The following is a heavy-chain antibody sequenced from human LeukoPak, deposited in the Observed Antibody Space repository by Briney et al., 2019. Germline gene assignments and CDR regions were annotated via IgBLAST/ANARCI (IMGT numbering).Heavy chain of an antibody. Sequence: GASVKVSCKASGGTFSSYAISWVRRAPGQGLEWMGGIISIFGTANYAQKFQGRVTITADESTSTAYMELSSLRSEDTAVYYCARESSALRYFDWLRRGGAFDYWGQGALVTVSS. CDR2: IISIFGTA. CDR1: GGTFSSYA. CDR3: ARESSALRYFDWLRRGGAFDY. J-gene: IGHJ4*02. V-gene: IGHV1-69*13. D-gene: IGHD3-9*01.